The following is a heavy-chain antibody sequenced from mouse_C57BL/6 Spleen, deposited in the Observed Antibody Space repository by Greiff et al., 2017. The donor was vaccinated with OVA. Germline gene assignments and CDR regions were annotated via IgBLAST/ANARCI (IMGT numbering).Heavy chain of an antibody. Sequence: VQLQESGGGLVKPGGSLKLSCAASGFTFSSYAMSWVRQTPEKRLEWVATISDGGSYTYYPDNVKGRFTISRDNAKNNLYLQMSHLKSEDTAMYYCARDTAYGNYVDYAMDYWGQGTSVTVSS. CDR3: ARDTAYGNYVDYAMDY. V-gene: IGHV5-4*01. CDR1: GFTFSSYA. CDR2: ISDGGSYT. J-gene: IGHJ4*01. D-gene: IGHD2-1*01.